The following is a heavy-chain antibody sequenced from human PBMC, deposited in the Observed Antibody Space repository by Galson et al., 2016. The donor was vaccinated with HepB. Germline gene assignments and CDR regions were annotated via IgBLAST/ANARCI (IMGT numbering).Heavy chain of an antibody. J-gene: IGHJ4*02. D-gene: IGHD2-15*01. CDR2: ISNDGSNK. V-gene: IGHV3-30*18. Sequence: SLRLSCAASGFTFSSYGMHWVRQAPGKGLEWVAVISNDGSNKYYADSVKGRFSISRDNPKHTLYLQMNSLRGDDTAVYYCAKDSARYCSGGSCPECGCDYFDYWGQVTLVTVSS. CDR3: AKDSARYCSGGSCPECGCDYFDY. CDR1: GFTFSSYG.